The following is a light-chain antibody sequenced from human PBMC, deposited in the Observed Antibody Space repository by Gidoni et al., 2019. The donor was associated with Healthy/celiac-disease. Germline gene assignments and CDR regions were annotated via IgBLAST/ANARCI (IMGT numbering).Light chain of an antibody. CDR3: QQYGTSLFT. CDR1: QRVSISY. V-gene: IGKV3-20*01. Sequence: EIVLTQSPGTLSLCPGERATLSCRASQRVSISYLAWYQQKPGQAPRLLIYGASSRATGIPDRFSVSGSGTDFTRSISTLEPEDFAVYYCQQYGTSLFTFGPGTKVDIK. J-gene: IGKJ3*01. CDR2: GAS.